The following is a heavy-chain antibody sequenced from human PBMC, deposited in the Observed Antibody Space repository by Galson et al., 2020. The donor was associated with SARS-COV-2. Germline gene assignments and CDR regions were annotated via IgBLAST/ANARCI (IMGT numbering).Heavy chain of an antibody. CDR3: ATGLVAATYAFDL. V-gene: IGHV4-59*08. Sequence: SETLSLTCTVSGGSMRSYFWSWIRQPPGKGLEWIGYIYNSGITNYNPSLKSRVTISEDTSKNQFSLKLTSVTAADTAVYYCATGLVAATYAFDLWGQGTGVTVSS. D-gene: IGHD6-13*01. J-gene: IGHJ3*01. CDR2: IYNSGIT. CDR1: GGSMRSYF.